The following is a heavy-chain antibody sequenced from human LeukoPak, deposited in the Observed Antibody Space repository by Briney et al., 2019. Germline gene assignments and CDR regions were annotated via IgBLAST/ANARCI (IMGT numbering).Heavy chain of an antibody. J-gene: IGHJ4*02. CDR2: ISSSTTYI. V-gene: IGHV3-21*01. Sequence: GGSLRLSCAASGFTFSDYSMNWVRQAPGKGLEWVSSISSSTTYIYYADSVKGRFTISRDNAKNSLYLQMNSLRAEDTAMYYCAGRIGPNWGINDYWGQGTLVTVSS. CDR3: AGRIGPNWGINDY. D-gene: IGHD7-27*01. CDR1: GFTFSDYS.